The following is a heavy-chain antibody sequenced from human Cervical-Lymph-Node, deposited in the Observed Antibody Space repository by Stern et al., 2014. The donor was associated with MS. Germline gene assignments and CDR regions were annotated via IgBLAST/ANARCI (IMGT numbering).Heavy chain of an antibody. V-gene: IGHV5-51*03. CDR1: GYDFTSSW. D-gene: IGHD6-19*01. Sequence: VQLVQSVAEVKKPGESLKISCKGSGYDFTSSWIGWVRQMPGKGLEWMGIIYLGDSNTEYSPSFEGQVTISADKSVTTAYLQWSSLKASDTAMYYCARPGSAWSLDYWGQGTLVTVSS. CDR2: IYLGDSNT. CDR3: ARPGSAWSLDY. J-gene: IGHJ4*02.